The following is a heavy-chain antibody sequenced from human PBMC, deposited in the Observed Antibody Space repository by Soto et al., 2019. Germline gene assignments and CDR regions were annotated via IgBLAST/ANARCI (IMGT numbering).Heavy chain of an antibody. CDR1: GYTFDDYG. CDR2: ISDHRVNG. Sequence: ASVKVSCKASGYTFDDYGITWVRQAPGQGPEWMGWISDHRVNGNYAQKFVGRVTMTMDTSTSTAYMELRSLRSDDTAVYYCARGVVDIEMVLDYSGMDVWGQGTTVTVSS. CDR3: ARGVVDIEMVLDYSGMDV. D-gene: IGHD5-12*01. J-gene: IGHJ6*02. V-gene: IGHV1-18*04.